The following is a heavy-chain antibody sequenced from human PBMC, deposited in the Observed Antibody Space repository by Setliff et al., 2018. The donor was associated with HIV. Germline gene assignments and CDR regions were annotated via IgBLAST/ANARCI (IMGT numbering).Heavy chain of an antibody. CDR2: IIPIFGTA. V-gene: IGHV1-69*13. Sequence: EASVKVSCKASGGTFSSYAISWVRRAPGQGLEWMGGIIPIFGTANYAQKFQGRVTITADESTSTAYMELSSLRSEDTAVYYCARRSRIAVAGRGYFDYWGQGTLVTVSS. CDR1: GGTFSSYA. CDR3: ARRSRIAVAGRGYFDY. J-gene: IGHJ4*02. D-gene: IGHD6-19*01.